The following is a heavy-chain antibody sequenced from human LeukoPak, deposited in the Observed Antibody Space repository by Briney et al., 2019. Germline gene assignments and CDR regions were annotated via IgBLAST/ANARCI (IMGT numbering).Heavy chain of an antibody. CDR2: INPNSGGT. J-gene: IGHJ4*02. CDR1: GYTFTNYY. D-gene: IGHD5-24*01. CDR3: ARERSDGYTEEVFDY. Sequence: ASVKVSCKTSGYTFTNYYMHWVRQAPGQGLEWMGWINPNSGGTNYAQKFQGRVTMTRDTSISTAYMELSRLRSDDTAVYYCARERSDGYTEEVFDYWGQGTLVTVSS. V-gene: IGHV1-2*02.